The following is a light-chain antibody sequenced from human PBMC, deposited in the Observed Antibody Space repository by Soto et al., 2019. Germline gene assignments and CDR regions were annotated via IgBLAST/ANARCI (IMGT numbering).Light chain of an antibody. CDR3: QQYNSWPLT. Sequence: EIVMTHSPATLSVSPWEIATLSCRASQGVNIYLAWYQQKPGLAPRLLIFGASSRATGIPARFSGSGSGTEFTLTISSLQSEDFAVYYCQQYNSWPLTFGGGTKVDIK. CDR1: QGVNIY. J-gene: IGKJ4*01. V-gene: IGKV3D-15*01. CDR2: GAS.